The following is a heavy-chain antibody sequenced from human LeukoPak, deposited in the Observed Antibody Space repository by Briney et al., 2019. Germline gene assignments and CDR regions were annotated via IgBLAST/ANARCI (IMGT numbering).Heavy chain of an antibody. Sequence: SEPLTLSCSFAGSFISRSSYYWGWIRQPPAKGLAWIGWIYYRGSTYYNPSLTSRDTISVDTAKNQFSLKLSSVTAADTAVHYCARDPRYSSGNYWGQGTLVTVSS. CDR1: GSFISRSSYY. D-gene: IGHD6-19*01. V-gene: IGHV4-39*07. CDR3: ARDPRYSSGNY. J-gene: IGHJ4*02. CDR2: IYYRGST.